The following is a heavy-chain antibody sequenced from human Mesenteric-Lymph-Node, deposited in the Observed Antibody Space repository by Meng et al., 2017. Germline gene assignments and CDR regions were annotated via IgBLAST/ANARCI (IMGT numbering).Heavy chain of an antibody. Sequence: GQVEESGPGLVNPSQTLSLTCTGSGCSISSGDYYWSWIRQPPGKGLEWIGCIYYSGSTYYNPSLKGRVTISVDKSKNQFSLKLSSVTAADTAVYYCARVGYCSGGSCSFRYFDYWGQGILVTVSS. CDR3: ARVGYCSGGSCSFRYFDY. V-gene: IGHV4-30-4*01. CDR1: GCSISSGDYY. D-gene: IGHD2-15*01. J-gene: IGHJ4*02. CDR2: IYYSGST.